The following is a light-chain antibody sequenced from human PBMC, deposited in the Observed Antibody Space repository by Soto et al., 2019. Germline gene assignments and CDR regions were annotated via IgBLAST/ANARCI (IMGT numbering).Light chain of an antibody. V-gene: IGKV1-5*03. Sequence: DIQMTQSPSTLSGSVGDRVTITCRASQTISSWLAWYQQKPGKAPKLLIYKPSTLKSEVPSRFSGSGSGTEFTLTISRLQPDDFSTYYCQHYKSYSEACGQGTKVELK. CDR2: KPS. CDR1: QTISSW. CDR3: QHYKSYSEA. J-gene: IGKJ1*01.